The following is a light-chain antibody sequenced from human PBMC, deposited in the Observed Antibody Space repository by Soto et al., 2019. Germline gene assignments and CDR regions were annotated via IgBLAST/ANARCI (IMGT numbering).Light chain of an antibody. J-gene: IGKJ1*01. CDR1: QSVNCF. V-gene: IGKV3-11*01. Sequence: EIVLTQSPVTLSLSPGERATLSCRASQSVNCFLAWYQQKPGQAPRLLIYDASNRATGIPARFSGSGSGTDFTLTISSLEPEDFAVYFCQQRSSWPGTFGQGTKVEIK. CDR3: QQRSSWPGT. CDR2: DAS.